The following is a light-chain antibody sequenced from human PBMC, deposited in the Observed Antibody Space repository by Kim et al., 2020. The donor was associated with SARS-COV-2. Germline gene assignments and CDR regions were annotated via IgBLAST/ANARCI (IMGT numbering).Light chain of an antibody. CDR2: GAS. J-gene: IGKJ2*01. Sequence: LSPGERATLSCSASQSVSSSYLAWYQQKPGQAPRLLIYGASSRATGIPDRFSGSGSGTDFTLTISRLEPEDFAVYYCQQYGSSPLTFGQGTKLEI. V-gene: IGKV3-20*01. CDR1: QSVSSSY. CDR3: QQYGSSPLT.